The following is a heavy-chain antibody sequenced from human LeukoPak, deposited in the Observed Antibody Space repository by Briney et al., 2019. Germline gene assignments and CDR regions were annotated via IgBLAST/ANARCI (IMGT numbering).Heavy chain of an antibody. CDR3: ARQLSTYSYGLDV. D-gene: IGHD3-3*02. CDR2: INPDGSAK. V-gene: IGHV3-7*01. J-gene: IGHJ6*02. CDR1: GFTLSDFW. Sequence: PGGSLRLSCAASGFTLSDFWMSSVRQAPGKGLEWVANINPDGSAKYYVDSVKGRFTFPRDNAGNSLYLRMNSLRLEHTPGCYCARQLSTYSYGLDVWGQGTTVTVSS.